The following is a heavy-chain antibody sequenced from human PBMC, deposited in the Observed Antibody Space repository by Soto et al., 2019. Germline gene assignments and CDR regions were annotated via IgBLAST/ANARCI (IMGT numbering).Heavy chain of an antibody. CDR3: ARKRGNIVVVPAATYYFDY. Sequence: SETLSLTCAVYGGSFSGYYWSWIRQPPGKGLEWIGEINHSGSTNYNPSLKSRVTISVDTSKNQFSLKLSSVTAADTAVYYCARKRGNIVVVPAATYYFDYWGQGTLVTVSS. J-gene: IGHJ4*02. D-gene: IGHD2-2*01. V-gene: IGHV4-34*01. CDR1: GGSFSGYY. CDR2: INHSGST.